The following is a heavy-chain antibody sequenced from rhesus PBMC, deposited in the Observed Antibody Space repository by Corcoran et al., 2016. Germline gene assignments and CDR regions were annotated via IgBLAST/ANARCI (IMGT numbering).Heavy chain of an antibody. D-gene: IGHD6-13*01. CDR3: ASEPSIAAGLDY. V-gene: IGHV4-122*02. Sequence: VQLQESGPGLVKPSETLSLTCAVSGYSLSRGYYWRWIRQPPGKGLEWIGYITYSGSTSYNTSLKSRVTISRDTSKNQFSLKLSSVTAADTAVYYCASEPSIAAGLDYWGQGVLVTVSS. CDR1: GYSLSRGYY. CDR2: ITYSGST. J-gene: IGHJ4*01.